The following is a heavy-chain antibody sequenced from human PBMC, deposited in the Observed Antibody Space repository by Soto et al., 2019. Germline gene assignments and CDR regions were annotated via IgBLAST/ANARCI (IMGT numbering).Heavy chain of an antibody. Sequence: QITLKASGPTLVKPTQTLTLTCTFSGFSLSSTRMAVGWIRQHPGKALEWLALIYWDDGKRYSPFLKSRLTITKETSKTQVVLTMSNMDPVDTARYYCAHIVVAGLGYYFDYWGQGTLVTVSS. J-gene: IGHJ4*02. V-gene: IGHV2-5*02. CDR2: IYWDDGK. D-gene: IGHD6-19*01. CDR3: AHIVVAGLGYYFDY. CDR1: GFSLSSTRMA.